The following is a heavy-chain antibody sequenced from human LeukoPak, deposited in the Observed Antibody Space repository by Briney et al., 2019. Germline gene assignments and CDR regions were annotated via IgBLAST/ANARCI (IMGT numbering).Heavy chain of an antibody. CDR2: INHSGSA. J-gene: IGHJ4*02. Sequence: KPSETLSLTCAVYGGSLSGSYWSWIRQPPGKGLERIGEINHSGSANYNPSLKSRVTLSIDKSKNQFSLNLNSVTAADTAVYYCARARRDSGYYKVDYWGQGTLVTVSS. V-gene: IGHV4-34*01. D-gene: IGHD3-3*01. CDR3: ARARRDSGYYKVDY. CDR1: GGSLSGSY.